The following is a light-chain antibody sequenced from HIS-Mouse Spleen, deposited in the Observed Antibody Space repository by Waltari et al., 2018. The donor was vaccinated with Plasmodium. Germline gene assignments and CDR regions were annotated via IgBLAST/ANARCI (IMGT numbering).Light chain of an antibody. CDR3: QQYNSYWT. J-gene: IGKJ1*01. CDR2: KAS. Sequence: DLQMTQSPSTLSASVGARVTITCRASPSISSWLAWYQQKPGKAPKLLIYKASSLESGVPSRFSGSGSGTEFTLTISSLQPDDFATYYCQQYNSYWTFGQGTKVEIK. CDR1: PSISSW. V-gene: IGKV1-5*03.